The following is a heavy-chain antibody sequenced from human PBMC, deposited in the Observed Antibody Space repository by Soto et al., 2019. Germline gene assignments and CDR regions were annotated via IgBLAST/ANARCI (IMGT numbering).Heavy chain of an antibody. CDR1: GFTFSSYA. Sequence: GGSLRLSCAASGFTFSSYAMHWVRQAPGKGLEWVAVISYDGSNKYYADSVKGRFTISRDNSKNTLYLQMNSLRAEDTAVYYCARVPDSSGWYLDYWGQGTLVTVSS. CDR2: ISYDGSNK. CDR3: ARVPDSSGWYLDY. V-gene: IGHV3-30-3*01. J-gene: IGHJ4*02. D-gene: IGHD6-19*01.